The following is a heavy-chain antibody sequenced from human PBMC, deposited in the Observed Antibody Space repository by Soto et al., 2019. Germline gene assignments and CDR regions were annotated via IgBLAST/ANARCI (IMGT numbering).Heavy chain of an antibody. CDR3: ARVPHNWGVVSAFDWLDA. J-gene: IGHJ5*02. V-gene: IGHV1-18*01. CDR2: ISAYNGNT. CDR1: GYTFTSYG. D-gene: IGHD3-3*02. Sequence: ASVKVSCKASGYTFTSYGISWVRQAPGQGLEWMGWISAYNGNTNYAQKLQGRVTMTTDTSTSTAYMELRSLRSDDTAVYYCARVPHNWGVVSAFDWLDAWGQGTLVSVCS.